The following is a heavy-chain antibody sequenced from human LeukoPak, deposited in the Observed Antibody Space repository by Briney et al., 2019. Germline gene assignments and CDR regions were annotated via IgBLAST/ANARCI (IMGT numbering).Heavy chain of an antibody. V-gene: IGHV3-23*01. Sequence: QAGGSLRLSCAASGFTFSSYAMSWVRQAPGKGLEWVSAISGSGGSTYYADSVKGRFTISRDNSKNTLYLQMNSLRAEDTAVYYCAKEISRYSYGFGASVYWGQGTLVTVSS. D-gene: IGHD5-18*01. CDR3: AKEISRYSYGFGASVY. CDR1: GFTFSSYA. CDR2: ISGSGGST. J-gene: IGHJ4*02.